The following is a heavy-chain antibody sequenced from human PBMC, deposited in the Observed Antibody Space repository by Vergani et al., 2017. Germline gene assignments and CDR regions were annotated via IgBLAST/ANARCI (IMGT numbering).Heavy chain of an antibody. J-gene: IGHJ4*02. CDR1: GFTFSSYS. V-gene: IGHV3-48*04. CDR3: ARDGSSTKYYDFWSGYYTDFDY. D-gene: IGHD3-3*01. CDR2: ISSSSSTI. Sequence: EVQLVESGGGLVQPGGSLRLSCAASGFTFSSYSMNWVRQAPGKGLEWVSYISSSSSTIYYADSVKGRFTISRDNAKNSLYLQMNSLRAEDTAVYYCARDGSSTKYYDFWSGYYTDFDYWGQGTLVTVSS.